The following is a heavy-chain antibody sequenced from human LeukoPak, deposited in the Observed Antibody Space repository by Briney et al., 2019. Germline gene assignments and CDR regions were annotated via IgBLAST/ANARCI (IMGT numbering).Heavy chain of an antibody. Sequence: GGSLRLSCAASGFTLSNVWMNWVRQAPGKGLEWVGRIRSKTHGETIDYAAPVRGRFTISRDDSKNTLYLQLNSLKTEDTAEYYCATEVIIAVTGNDYWGQGSLVTVSS. CDR2: IRSKTHGETI. CDR1: GFTLSNVW. J-gene: IGHJ4*02. V-gene: IGHV3-15*07. D-gene: IGHD6-19*01. CDR3: ATEVIIAVTGNDY.